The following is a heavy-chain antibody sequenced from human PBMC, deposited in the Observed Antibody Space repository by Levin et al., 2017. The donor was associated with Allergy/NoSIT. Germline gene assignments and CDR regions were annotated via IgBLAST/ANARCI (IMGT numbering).Heavy chain of an antibody. CDR2: IGTAGDT. D-gene: IGHD4-17*01. CDR3: ARGGFHDYGDYGGAGELDY. V-gene: IGHV3-13*01. Sequence: GGSLRLSCAASGFTFSSYDMHWVRQATGKGLEWVSAIGTAGDTYYPGSVKGRFTISRENAKNSLYLQMNSLRAGDTAVYYCARGGFHDYGDYGGAGELDYWGQGTLVTVSS. CDR1: GFTFSSYD. J-gene: IGHJ4*02.